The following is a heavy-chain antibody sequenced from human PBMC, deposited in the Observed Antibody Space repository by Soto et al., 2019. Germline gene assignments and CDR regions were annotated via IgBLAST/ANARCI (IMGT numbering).Heavy chain of an antibody. CDR2: IKQDGSEK. D-gene: IGHD3-3*01. J-gene: IGHJ4*02. V-gene: IGHV3-7*01. Sequence: GGSLRLSCAASGFTFSSYWMSWVRQAPGKGLEWVANIKQDGSEKYYVDSVKGRFTISRDNAKNSLYLQMNSLRAEDTAVYYCARWGYYDFWSGYYNGFDYWGQGTLVTAPQ. CDR3: ARWGYYDFWSGYYNGFDY. CDR1: GFTFSSYW.